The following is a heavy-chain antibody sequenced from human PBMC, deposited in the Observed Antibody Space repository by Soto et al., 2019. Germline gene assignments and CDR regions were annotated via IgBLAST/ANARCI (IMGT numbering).Heavy chain of an antibody. V-gene: IGHV1-46*01. D-gene: IGHD3-3*01. CDR1: GYTFTSYY. J-gene: IGHJ5*02. Sequence: ASVKVSCKASGYTFTSYYMHWVRQAPGQGLEWMGIINPSGGSTSYAQKFQGRVTMTRDTSTSTVYMELSSLKSEDTAVYYCARSVGVTIFGVVQGYWFDPWGQGTQVTVSS. CDR2: INPSGGST. CDR3: ARSVGVTIFGVVQGYWFDP.